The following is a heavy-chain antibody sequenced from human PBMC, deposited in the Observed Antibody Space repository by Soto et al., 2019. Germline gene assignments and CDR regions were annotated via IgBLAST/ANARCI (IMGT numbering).Heavy chain of an antibody. V-gene: IGHV4-34*01. CDR1: GESFSGYY. D-gene: IGHD1-20*01. CDR3: ARKVSFPFDY. CDR2: INHSGST. Sequence: SETLSLTFAVYGESFSGYYWSWIRQPPGKGLEWIGEINHSGSTNYNPSLKSRVTISVDTSKNQFSLKLSSVTAADTAVYYCARKVSFPFDYWGQGTLVTVSS. J-gene: IGHJ4*02.